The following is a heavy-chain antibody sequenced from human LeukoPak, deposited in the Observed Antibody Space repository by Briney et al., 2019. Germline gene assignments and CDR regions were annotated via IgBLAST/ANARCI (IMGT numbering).Heavy chain of an antibody. V-gene: IGHV4-39*07. CDR3: ARVDRGYCSSSSCYTPFDY. CDR1: GGSITSGSYY. CDR2: IYYSGNT. J-gene: IGHJ4*02. D-gene: IGHD2-2*02. Sequence: PSETLSLTCTVSGGSITSGSYYWGWIRQPPGKGLEWIGTIYYSGNTYYNPSLKSRITISIDTSKNQFSLKLNSVTAADTAMYYCARVDRGYCSSSSCYTPFDYWGQGTLVTVSS.